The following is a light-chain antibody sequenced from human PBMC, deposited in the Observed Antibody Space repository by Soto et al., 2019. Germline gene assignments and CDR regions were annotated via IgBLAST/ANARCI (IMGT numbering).Light chain of an antibody. CDR3: QPYGSSPT. Sequence: EIVLTQSPGTLSLSPGERATLSCRASQSVSSSYLAWYQQKPGQAPRLLIYGASSRATGIPDRFSGSGSGTDFTLTISRLEPDDLAVYYCQPYGSSPTFRGGTKVEIK. CDR1: QSVSSSY. J-gene: IGKJ4*01. CDR2: GAS. V-gene: IGKV3-20*01.